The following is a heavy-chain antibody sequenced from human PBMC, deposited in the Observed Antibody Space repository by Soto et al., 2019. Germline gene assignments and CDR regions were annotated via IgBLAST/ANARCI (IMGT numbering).Heavy chain of an antibody. Sequence: ASVKVFCKASGYTFTNYHMHGVRQAPGQGFEWMGMINPNGGGTSYAQKFQGRVTMTRDTSTSTVHMELSSLTSEDTAVYYCARDNMHYYSPSEGYFYYGMDVWGQRITVTVS. CDR1: GYTFTNYH. CDR2: INPNGGGT. CDR3: ARDNMHYYSPSEGYFYYGMDV. D-gene: IGHD3-10*01. J-gene: IGHJ6*02. V-gene: IGHV1-46*01.